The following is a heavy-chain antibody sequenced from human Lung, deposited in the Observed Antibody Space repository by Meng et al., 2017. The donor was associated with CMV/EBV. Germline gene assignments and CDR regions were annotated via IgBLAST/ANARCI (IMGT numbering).Heavy chain of an antibody. CDR2: IPHDGSNQ. Sequence: GESLKISCSASGLTFSDNGIHWVRQAPGKGLEWVTFIPHDGSNQFYADSVRGRFTISRDNSKNTVYLQMDNLRVEDTAVYYCANGEGSRWDDAFDIWGPGXTVTVSS. V-gene: IGHV3-30*02. CDR3: ANGEGSRWDDAFDI. CDR1: GLTFSDNG. D-gene: IGHD6-13*01. J-gene: IGHJ3*02.